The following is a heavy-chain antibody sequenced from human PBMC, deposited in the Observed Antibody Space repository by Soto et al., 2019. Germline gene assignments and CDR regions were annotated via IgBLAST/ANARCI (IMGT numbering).Heavy chain of an antibody. CDR1: GGTFSTYS. Sequence: QVQLVQSGAEVKKPGSSVKVSCKDSGGTFSTYSMFWVRQAPGQGLEWMGRFIPMLGIANYAQRFQDRVTITADKSTATAYMELSSLRSEDTALYYCTIGSWSGEVFDIWGQGTMVTVSS. CDR3: TIGSWSGEVFDI. D-gene: IGHD2-21*01. V-gene: IGHV1-69*02. CDR2: FIPMLGIA. J-gene: IGHJ3*02.